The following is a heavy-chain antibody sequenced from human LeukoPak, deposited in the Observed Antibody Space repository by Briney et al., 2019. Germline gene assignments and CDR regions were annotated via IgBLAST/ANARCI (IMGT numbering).Heavy chain of an antibody. Sequence: PSETLSLTCAVYGGSFSGYYWSWICQPPGKGLEWIGEINHSGSTNYNPSLKSRVTISVDTSKNQFSLKLSSVTAADTAVYYCATFYGSGKGEYYFDYWGQGTLVTVSS. CDR1: GGSFSGYY. D-gene: IGHD3-10*01. CDR2: INHSGST. J-gene: IGHJ4*02. V-gene: IGHV4-34*01. CDR3: ATFYGSGKGEYYFDY.